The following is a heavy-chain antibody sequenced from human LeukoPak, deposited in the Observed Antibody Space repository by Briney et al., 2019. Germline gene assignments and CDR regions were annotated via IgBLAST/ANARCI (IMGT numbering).Heavy chain of an antibody. CDR2: INPSGGTT. J-gene: IGHJ4*02. Sequence: ASVKVSCKASGYTFSNYHVHWVRQAPGQGLEWMGIINPSGGTTSYAPKFQGRVTMTRDTSTSTVYMELSSLRFEDTAIYYCASIPLSGYYDTSGHLEYWGQGTLVTVSS. D-gene: IGHD3-22*01. CDR1: GYTFSNYH. CDR3: ASIPLSGYYDTSGHLEY. V-gene: IGHV1-46*01.